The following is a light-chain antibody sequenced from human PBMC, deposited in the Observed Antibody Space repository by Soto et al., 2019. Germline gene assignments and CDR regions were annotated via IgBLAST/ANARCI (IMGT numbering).Light chain of an antibody. CDR1: QSVSSSY. J-gene: IGKJ5*01. Sequence: EIVLTQSPGTLSLSPGERATLSCRASQSVSSSYLAWYQQKPGQAPRLLIYGASSRATCIPDRFSGSGSGTDFTLTISRLEPEDFAVYYCQQYGRSPLVTFGQGTRLEIK. CDR2: GAS. V-gene: IGKV3-20*01. CDR3: QQYGRSPLVT.